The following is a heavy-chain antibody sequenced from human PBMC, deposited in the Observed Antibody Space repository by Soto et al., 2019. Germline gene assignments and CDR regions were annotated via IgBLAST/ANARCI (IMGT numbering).Heavy chain of an antibody. CDR1: GFTFSSYG. V-gene: IGHV3-30*03. D-gene: IGHD3-3*01. Sequence: GGSLRLSCAASGFTFSSYGMHWVRQAPGKRLEWVAVISYDGSNKYYADSVKGRFTISRDNSKNTLYLQMNSLKTEDTAVYYCTTRKPDYDSWSGYYEYYFDYSGQGTPVSVAS. CDR3: TTRKPDYDSWSGYYEYYFDY. J-gene: IGHJ4*02. CDR2: ISYDGSNK.